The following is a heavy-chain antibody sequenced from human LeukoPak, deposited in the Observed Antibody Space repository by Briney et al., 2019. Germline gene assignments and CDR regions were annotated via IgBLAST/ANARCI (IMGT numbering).Heavy chain of an antibody. CDR3: ARPGYSGRAAYGMDV. CDR2: IYPGDSDT. Sequence: GESLKISCKGSGYSFTSYWIAWVRQVPGKGLEWMGIIYPGDSDTRYSPSFQGQVTFSADKSINTAYLQWSSLKASDTAMYYCARPGYSGRAAYGMDVWGQGTTVTVSS. D-gene: IGHD6-13*01. J-gene: IGHJ6*02. CDR1: GYSFTSYW. V-gene: IGHV5-51*01.